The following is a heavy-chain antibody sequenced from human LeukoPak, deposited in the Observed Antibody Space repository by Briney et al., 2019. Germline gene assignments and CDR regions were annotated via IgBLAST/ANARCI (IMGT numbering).Heavy chain of an antibody. D-gene: IGHD6-13*01. Sequence: PGGSLRLSRAASGFTFTTYAMSWVRQAPGKGLEWVSTISGSGDSTYYADSVKGRFTISRDNAKNTLYLPMNSLRAEDTAVYYCARGSYSLGGFDYWGQGTLVTVSS. J-gene: IGHJ4*02. CDR3: ARGSYSLGGFDY. CDR2: ISGSGDST. CDR1: GFTFTTYA. V-gene: IGHV3-23*01.